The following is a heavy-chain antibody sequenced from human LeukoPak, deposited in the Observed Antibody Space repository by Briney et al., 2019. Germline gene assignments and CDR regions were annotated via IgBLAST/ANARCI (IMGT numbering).Heavy chain of an antibody. CDR3: ARADRLDGAPYLIGP. D-gene: IGHD2-21*01. CDR2: INPNSGVT. Sequence: GSVKVCCKTSGYTFIDYYMHLVRQAPGKGLEWMGWINPNSGVTSSAQKFRDRITMTRDTSINTVYMEVRWLTSDDTAIYYCARADRLDGAPYLIGPWGQGTLVTVPS. CDR1: GYTFIDYY. J-gene: IGHJ5*02. V-gene: IGHV1-2*02.